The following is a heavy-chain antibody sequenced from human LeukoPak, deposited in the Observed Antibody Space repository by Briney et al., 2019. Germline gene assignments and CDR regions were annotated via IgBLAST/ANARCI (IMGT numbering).Heavy chain of an antibody. V-gene: IGHV3-74*01. CDR2: ISPTGSTT. J-gene: IGHJ3*02. Sequence: GGSLRLSCTASGFSFSGHWMHWARQLPGKGLVWVSRISPTGSTTSYADSVKGRFTVSRDNAKNSLYLQMNSLRAEDTAVYYCARDFGLDPGVAFDIWGQGTMVTVSS. D-gene: IGHD3-3*01. CDR3: ARDFGLDPGVAFDI. CDR1: GFSFSGHW.